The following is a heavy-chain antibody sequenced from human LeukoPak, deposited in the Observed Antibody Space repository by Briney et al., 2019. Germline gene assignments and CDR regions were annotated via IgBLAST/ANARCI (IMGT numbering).Heavy chain of an antibody. CDR2: IYYSGST. Sequence: SETLSLTCTVSGGSTSSYYWTWIRQPPGKGLEWIGSIYYSGSTYYNPSLKSRVTISVDTSKNQFSLKLSSVTAADTAVYYCARTDCSGGSCYLKFGLRFDYWGQGTLVTVSS. D-gene: IGHD2-15*01. V-gene: IGHV4-59*12. J-gene: IGHJ4*02. CDR1: GGSTSSYY. CDR3: ARTDCSGGSCYLKFGLRFDY.